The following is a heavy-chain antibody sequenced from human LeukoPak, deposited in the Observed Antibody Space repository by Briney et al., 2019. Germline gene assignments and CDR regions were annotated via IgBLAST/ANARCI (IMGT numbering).Heavy chain of an antibody. V-gene: IGHV4-59*01. CDR3: AKGLQRVATATAFWFDP. J-gene: IGHJ5*02. CDR2: IYYTGST. D-gene: IGHD1-1*01. CDR1: GSSISSYY. Sequence: SETLSLTCTISGSSISSYYWSWIRQPPGKGLEWIGYIYYTGSTNYNPSLKSRVTISLDTSKNQFSLKLSSVTAADTAVYYCAKGLQRVATATAFWFDPWGQGTLVTVSS.